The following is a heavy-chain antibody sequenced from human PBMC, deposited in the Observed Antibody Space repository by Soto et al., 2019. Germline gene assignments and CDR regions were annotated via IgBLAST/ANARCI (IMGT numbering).Heavy chain of an antibody. CDR1: GFAFSSHP. CDR3: ARRAFGSSRSFDI. V-gene: IGHV3-23*01. D-gene: IGHD6-6*01. Sequence: GSLRLSCAASGFAFSSHPMSWVRQAPERGLEWVSGISDSGGLTYNADSVKGRFTSSRDNSKNTLYLQMNSLSAEDTALYYCARRAFGSSRSFDIWCQGTMVTVSS. CDR2: ISDSGGLT. J-gene: IGHJ3*02.